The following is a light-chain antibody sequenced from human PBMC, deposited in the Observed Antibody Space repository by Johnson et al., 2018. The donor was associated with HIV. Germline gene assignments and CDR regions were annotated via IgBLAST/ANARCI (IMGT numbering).Light chain of an antibody. V-gene: IGLV1-51*02. CDR2: KNN. Sequence: QSVLTQPPSVSAAPGQKVTISCSGSSSTIGNNYVSWYQVVPGTAPKLLIYKNNERPSGIPDRFSGSKSGTSATLGITGLQTGDEADYYCETWDTSRSAGGVFGTGTKVTVL. J-gene: IGLJ1*01. CDR1: SSTIGNNY. CDR3: ETWDTSRSAGGV.